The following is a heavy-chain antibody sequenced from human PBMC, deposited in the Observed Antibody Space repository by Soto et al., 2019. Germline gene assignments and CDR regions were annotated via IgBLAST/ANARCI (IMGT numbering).Heavy chain of an antibody. CDR1: GGTFSNFV. CDR3: ARELGQDCTTTRCYYRGWFDH. D-gene: IGHD2-2*01. J-gene: IGHJ5*02. V-gene: IGHV1-69*18. Sequence: QVQLVQSGAEVKKPGSSVKVSCKASGGTFSNFVLSWVRQAPGQGLEWMGKIIPIFGTPNYAQQFQGRVTITADDSTNTGYRERSSRRSEDTALFYCARELGQDCTTTRCYYRGWFDHWGQGTLVTVSS. CDR2: IIPIFGTP.